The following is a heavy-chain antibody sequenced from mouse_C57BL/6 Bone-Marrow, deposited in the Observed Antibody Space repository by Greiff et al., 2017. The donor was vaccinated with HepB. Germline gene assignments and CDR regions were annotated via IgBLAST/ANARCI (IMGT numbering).Heavy chain of an antibody. CDR1: GYTFTSYW. CDR2: IYPGSGST. Sequence: QVQLQQPGAELVKPGSSVKMSCKASGYTFTSYWITWVKQRPGQGLEWIGDIYPGSGSTNYNEKFKSKATLTVDTSSSTAYMQLSSLTSEDSAVYYCARGWSYHAMDYWGQGTSVTVSS. CDR3: ARGWSYHAMDY. J-gene: IGHJ4*01. V-gene: IGHV1-55*01. D-gene: IGHD1-1*02.